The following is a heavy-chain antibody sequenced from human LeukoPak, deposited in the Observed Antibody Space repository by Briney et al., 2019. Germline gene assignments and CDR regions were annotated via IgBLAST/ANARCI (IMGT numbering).Heavy chain of an antibody. Sequence: KPGGSLRLSCAASGLTFSNAWMSWVRQPPGKGLEWIGEINHSGSTNYNPSLKSRVTISVDTSKNQFSLKLSSVTAADTAVYYCARGRAVVATRLDYWGQGTLVTVSS. CDR1: GLTFSNAW. V-gene: IGHV4-34*01. CDR2: INHSGST. CDR3: ARGRAVVATRLDY. J-gene: IGHJ4*02. D-gene: IGHD5-12*01.